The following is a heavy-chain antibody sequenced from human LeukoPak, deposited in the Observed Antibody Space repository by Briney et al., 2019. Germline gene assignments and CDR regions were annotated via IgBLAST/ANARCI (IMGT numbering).Heavy chain of an antibody. V-gene: IGHV4-59*08. CDR3: ARRVIESAVISERNWFDP. CDR1: GDSISSYF. Sequence: SETLSLTRTVSGDSISSYFWSWIRQPPGKGLEWIGSIHYTGRTNYNPSLKSRVTISVDTTTNQFSLKLSSVTAADTAVYYCARRVIESAVISERNWFDPWGQGTLVT. D-gene: IGHD3-3*02. CDR2: IHYTGRT. J-gene: IGHJ5*02.